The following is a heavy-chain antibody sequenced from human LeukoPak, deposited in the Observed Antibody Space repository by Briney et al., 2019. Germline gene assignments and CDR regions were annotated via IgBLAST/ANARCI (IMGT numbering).Heavy chain of an antibody. CDR2: INPTGGST. J-gene: IGHJ4*02. Sequence: ASVKVSCKASGYTFTSYYMHWVRQAPGQGLEWMGLINPTGGSTGYAQKFQGRVTMTRDMSTSIVYMELSSLRSEDTAVYYCARTTTVTPRFDYWGQGTLVTVSS. V-gene: IGHV1-46*01. D-gene: IGHD4-17*01. CDR3: ARTTTVTPRFDY. CDR1: GYTFTSYY.